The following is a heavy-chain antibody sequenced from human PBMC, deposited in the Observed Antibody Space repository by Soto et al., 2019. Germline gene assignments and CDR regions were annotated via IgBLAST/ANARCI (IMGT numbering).Heavy chain of an antibody. CDR3: ARLVVGSTRFDP. J-gene: IGHJ5*02. D-gene: IGHD2-15*01. CDR2: ISSRNDYT. V-gene: IGHV3-11*03. Sequence: PGGSLRLSCAASGFTFSDYYMSWIRQAPGKGLEWVSYISSRNDYTKYADSVKGRFTISRDNAKNSLSLQMNSLTAEDTAIYYCARLVVGSTRFDPWGQGTLVTVS. CDR1: GFTFSDYY.